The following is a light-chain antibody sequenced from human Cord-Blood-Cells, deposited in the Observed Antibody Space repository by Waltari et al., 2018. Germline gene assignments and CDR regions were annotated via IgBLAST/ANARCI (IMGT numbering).Light chain of an antibody. J-gene: IGLJ2*01. CDR3: SSYAGSNNFVV. Sequence: SSLPPPPPASGSPRQPVTTSCCGTTSDVVGYYYFSWYQQHPGKDPNLLIYEVSKRPSGVPDRFSGSKSGSTASLTVSGLQAEDEADYYCSSYAGSNNFVVFGGGTKLTVL. V-gene: IGLV2-8*01. CDR2: EVS. CDR1: TSDVVGYYY.